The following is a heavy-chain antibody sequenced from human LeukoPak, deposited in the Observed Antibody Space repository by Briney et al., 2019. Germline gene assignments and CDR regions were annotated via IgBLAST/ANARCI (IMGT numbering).Heavy chain of an antibody. CDR3: AKSGRSVYYYGSGSYPLGY. J-gene: IGHJ4*02. V-gene: IGHV3-23*01. CDR2: ISGSGGST. Sequence: GGSLRLSCATSGFTFGESAMSWVRLAPGKGLEWGSAISGSGGSTYYADSVKGRFTISRDNSKNTLYLQMNSLRAEDTAVYYCAKSGRSVYYYGSGSYPLGYWGQGTLVTVSS. D-gene: IGHD3-10*01. CDR1: GFTFGESA.